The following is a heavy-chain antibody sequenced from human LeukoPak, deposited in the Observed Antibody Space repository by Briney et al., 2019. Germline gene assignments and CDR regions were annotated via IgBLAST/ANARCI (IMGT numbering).Heavy chain of an antibody. CDR1: GFTFSDYY. CDR3: AREAEGISGYYPDY. V-gene: IGHV3-11*01. Sequence: GGSLRLSCAASGFTFSDYYMSWIRQAPGKGLEWVSYISGSGTAIYYTDSVKGRFTVSRDNARNSLYLQLNSLRAEDTAVYYCAREAEGISGYYPDYWGQGTLVTVSS. J-gene: IGHJ4*02. CDR2: ISGSGTAI. D-gene: IGHD3-22*01.